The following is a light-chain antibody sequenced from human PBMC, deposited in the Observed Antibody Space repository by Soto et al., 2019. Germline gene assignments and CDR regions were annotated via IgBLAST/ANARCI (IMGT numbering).Light chain of an antibody. J-gene: IGKJ4*01. V-gene: IGKV1-33*01. Sequence: DIQMTQSPSSLSASVGARVTITCQPSQDISNSLNWYQQKAGKAPNLLIYDTSKLETGVPSRFSGSGSGTYFTLTINSLQPEDVATYYCQHYNDLPPLTFGGGTKVEIK. CDR2: DTS. CDR3: QHYNDLPPLT. CDR1: QDISNS.